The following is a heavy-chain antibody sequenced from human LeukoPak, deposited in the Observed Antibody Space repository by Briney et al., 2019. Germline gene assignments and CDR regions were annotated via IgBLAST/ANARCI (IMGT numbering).Heavy chain of an antibody. D-gene: IGHD4-11*01. CDR2: IWYDGSNK. V-gene: IGHV3-33*06. CDR3: AKSKYSNYGPIDY. Sequence: PGRSLRLSCAASGFTFCSYGMHWVRQAPGKGLEWVAVIWYDGSNKYYADSVKGRFTISRDNSKNTLYLQMTSLRAEDTAVYYCAKSKYSNYGPIDYWGQGTLVTVSS. J-gene: IGHJ4*02. CDR1: GFTFCSYG.